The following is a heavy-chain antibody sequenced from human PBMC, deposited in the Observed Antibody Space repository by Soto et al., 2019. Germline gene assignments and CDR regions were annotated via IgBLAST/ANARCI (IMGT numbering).Heavy chain of an antibody. CDR3: AREGPGTTGTTMGYYYYGMDV. V-gene: IGHV3-21*01. CDR2: ISGSSSYI. CDR1: GFTFSSYS. D-gene: IGHD1-1*01. J-gene: IGHJ6*02. Sequence: EVQLVESGGGLVKPGGSLRLSCAASGFTFSSYSMNWVRQAPGKGLEWVSSISGSSSYIYYADSVKGRFTISRDNAKNSLYLQMNSLRAEDTAVYYCAREGPGTTGTTMGYYYYGMDVWGQGTTVTVSS.